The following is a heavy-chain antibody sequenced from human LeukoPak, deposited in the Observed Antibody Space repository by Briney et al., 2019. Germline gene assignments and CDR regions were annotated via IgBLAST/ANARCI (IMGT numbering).Heavy chain of an antibody. CDR1: GFTFSSYS. V-gene: IGHV3-48*04. J-gene: IGHJ4*02. D-gene: IGHD2-2*02. CDR3: ASGIQEIDY. CDR2: ISSSSRTI. Sequence: PGGSLRLSCAALGFTFSSYSMNWVRQAPGKGLEWVSYISSSSRTIYYADSVKGRFTISRDNAKKSLYLQMNSLRAEDTAVYYCASGIQEIDYWGQGTLVTVSS.